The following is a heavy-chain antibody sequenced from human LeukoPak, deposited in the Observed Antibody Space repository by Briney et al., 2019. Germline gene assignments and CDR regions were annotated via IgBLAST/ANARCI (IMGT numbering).Heavy chain of an antibody. CDR3: AGHVPQKHSGSYWFDP. J-gene: IGHJ5*02. Sequence: PSETLSLTCTVSGGSISSSSYYWGWIRQPPGKGLEWIGSIYYSGSTYYNPSLKSRVTISVDTSKNQFSLKLSSVTAADTAVYYCAGHVPQKHSGSYWFDPWGQGTLVTVSS. CDR2: IYYSGST. D-gene: IGHD1-26*01. V-gene: IGHV4-39*01. CDR1: GGSISSSSYY.